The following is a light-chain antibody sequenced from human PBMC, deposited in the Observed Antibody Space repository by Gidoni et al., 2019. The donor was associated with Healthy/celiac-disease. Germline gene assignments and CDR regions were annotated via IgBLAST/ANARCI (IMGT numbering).Light chain of an antibody. CDR1: QSISSY. J-gene: IGKJ2*01. CDR3: QQSYRTLRT. CDR2: AAS. V-gene: IGKV1-39*01. Sequence: IQMTQSPSSLYASVGDRVTITCRASQSISSYLNWDQQKPGKAPKLLIYAASSLQSGVPSRFSGSGSGTDFTLTISSLQPEDFATYYCQQSYRTLRTVXQXTKLEIK.